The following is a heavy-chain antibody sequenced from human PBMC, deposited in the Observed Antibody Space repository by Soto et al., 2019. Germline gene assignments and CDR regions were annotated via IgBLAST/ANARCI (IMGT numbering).Heavy chain of an antibody. D-gene: IGHD6-19*01. J-gene: IGHJ4*02. CDR3: ARVGGSIAVAGTGPFDY. CDR2: INPSGGST. CDR1: GYTFTSYY. V-gene: IGHV1-46*01. Sequence: ASVKVSCKASGYTFTSYYMHWVRQAPGQGLEWMGIINPSGGSTSYAQKFQGRVTMTRDTSTSTVYMELSSLRSGDTAVYYCARVGGSIAVAGTGPFDYWGQGTLVTVSS.